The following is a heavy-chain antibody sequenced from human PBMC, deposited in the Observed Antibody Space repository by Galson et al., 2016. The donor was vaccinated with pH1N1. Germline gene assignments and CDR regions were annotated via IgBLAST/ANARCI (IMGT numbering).Heavy chain of an antibody. CDR3: ARVRRSGYNYAQQFVD. V-gene: IGHV3-30-3*01. CDR2: ISSSGDNI. CDR1: GFTFSGFA. J-gene: IGHJ4*02. Sequence: SLRLSCAASGFTFSGFAMHWVRQAPGEGLEWVAVISSSGDNIFYADSVKGRFTISRDSSKNTLYLQMNNLRPEDTAFYYCARVRRSGYNYAQQFVDWGQGTLVTVSS. D-gene: IGHD5-18*01.